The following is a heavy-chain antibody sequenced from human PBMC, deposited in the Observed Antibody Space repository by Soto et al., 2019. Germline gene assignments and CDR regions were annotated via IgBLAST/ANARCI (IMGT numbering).Heavy chain of an antibody. Sequence: QVQLVQSGAEVKKPGASVKVSCKASGYTFTSYDINWVRQATGQGLEWMGWMNPNSGNTGYAQKFQGRVTMTRNTSISTAYMEMSSLRAEDTAVYYCARGLQLRTRYYYYYMDVWGKGTTVTVSS. CDR3: ARGLQLRTRYYYYYMDV. CDR2: MNPNSGNT. V-gene: IGHV1-8*01. CDR1: GYTFTSYD. J-gene: IGHJ6*03. D-gene: IGHD1-1*01.